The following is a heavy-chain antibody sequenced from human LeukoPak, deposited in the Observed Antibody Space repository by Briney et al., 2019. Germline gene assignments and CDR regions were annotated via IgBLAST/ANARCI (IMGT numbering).Heavy chain of an antibody. J-gene: IGHJ3*02. CDR1: GFTFSSYG. CDR2: IWYDGSNK. CDR3: ASGREYIAAAPFGAFDI. V-gene: IGHV3-33*08. Sequence: PGGSLRLSCAASGFTFSSYGMHWVRQAPGKGLEWVAVIWYDGSNKYYADSVKGRFTISRDNSKNTLYLQMNSLRAEDTAVYYCASGREYIAAAPFGAFDIWGQGTMVTVSS. D-gene: IGHD6-13*01.